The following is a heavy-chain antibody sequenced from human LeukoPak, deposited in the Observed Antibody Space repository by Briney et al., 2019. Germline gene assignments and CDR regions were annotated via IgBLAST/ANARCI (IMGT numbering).Heavy chain of an antibody. CDR2: ISGGGGSA. CDR1: GFIFSTYG. CDR3: AKVTGYYDSSSYPGYFDY. J-gene: IGHJ4*02. D-gene: IGHD3-22*01. Sequence: PGGSLRLSCNASGFIFSTYGMNWVRQAPGKGLEWVSFISGGGGSASYADSVKGRFTISRDNSQNTMYLQMNSLRAEDTAVYYCAKVTGYYDSSSYPGYFDYWGQGTLVTVSS. V-gene: IGHV3-23*01.